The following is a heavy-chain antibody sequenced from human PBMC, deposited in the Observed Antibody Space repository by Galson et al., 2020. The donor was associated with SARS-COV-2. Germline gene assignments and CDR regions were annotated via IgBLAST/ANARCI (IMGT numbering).Heavy chain of an antibody. CDR3: AREWGDTSSSFFYC. D-gene: IGHD2-21*01. Sequence: ASVKVSCKASGYTFTSYYLHWVRQAPGQGLEWVGIINPRDDITAYAQKFQGRVTMTRDTSPSTVYMELSSLRPEDTAVYYCAREWGDTSSSFFYCWGRGTLVSVSS. J-gene: IGHJ2*01. CDR1: GYTFTSYY. V-gene: IGHV1-46*01. CDR2: INPRDDIT.